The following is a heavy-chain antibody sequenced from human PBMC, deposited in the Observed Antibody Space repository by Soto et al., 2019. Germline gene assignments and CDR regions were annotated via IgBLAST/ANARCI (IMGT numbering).Heavy chain of an antibody. D-gene: IGHD3-22*01. J-gene: IGHJ6*02. CDR2: IYPGDSDT. CDR3: ARLTYYYDSSGKNYGMDV. V-gene: IGHV5-51*01. CDR1: GYSFTSYW. Sequence: GESLKISCKGSGYSFTSYWIGWVRQMPGKGLEWMGIIYPGDSDTRYSPSFQGQVTISADKSISTAYLQWSSPKASDTAMYYCARLTYYYDSSGKNYGMDVWGQGTTVTVSS.